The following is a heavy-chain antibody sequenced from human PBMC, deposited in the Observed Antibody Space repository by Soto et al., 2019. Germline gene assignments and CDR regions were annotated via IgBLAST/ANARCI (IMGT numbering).Heavy chain of an antibody. CDR3: ARFNSGSYYEAFDI. J-gene: IGHJ3*02. CDR2: IYYSGST. V-gene: IGHV4-59*01. CDR1: GGSISSYY. D-gene: IGHD1-26*01. Sequence: PSETLSLTCTVSGGSISSYYWSWIRQPPGKGLEWIGNIYYSGSTKNNPSLKSRVAISGDTSKNQFSLKLSSVTAADTAVYYCARFNSGSYYEAFDIWGQGTMVTVSS.